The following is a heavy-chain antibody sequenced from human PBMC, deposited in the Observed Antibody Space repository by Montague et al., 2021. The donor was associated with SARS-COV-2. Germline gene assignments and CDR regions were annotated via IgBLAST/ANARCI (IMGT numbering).Heavy chain of an antibody. Sequence: SLSLSCAASGFTFSSHDMTWVRQAPGKGLEWVSIIHSGASYASYAGSVXGRFTISRDNSKNTLYLQMNSLRAEDTAVYYCAKGVGQKSSAVVYWGQGTQVTVSS. V-gene: IGHV3-23*03. J-gene: IGHJ4*02. CDR3: AKGVGQKSSAVVY. CDR1: GFTFSSHD. CDR2: IHSGASYA. D-gene: IGHD1-26*01.